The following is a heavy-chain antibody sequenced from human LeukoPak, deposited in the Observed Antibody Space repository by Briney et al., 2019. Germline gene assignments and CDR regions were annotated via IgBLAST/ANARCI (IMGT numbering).Heavy chain of an antibody. CDR3: ARDPSLNGWFDP. Sequence: PSETLSLTCTVPGGSISSYYWSWIRQPAGKGLEWIGRIHTSGSTNYNPSLKSRVTMSVDTSKNQFSLKLSSVTAADTAVYYCARDPSLNGWFDPWGQGTLVTVSS. J-gene: IGHJ5*02. V-gene: IGHV4-4*07. CDR2: IHTSGST. CDR1: GGSISSYY. D-gene: IGHD1-1*01.